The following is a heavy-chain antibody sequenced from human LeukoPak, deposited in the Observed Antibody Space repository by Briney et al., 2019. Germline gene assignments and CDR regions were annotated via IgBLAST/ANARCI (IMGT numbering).Heavy chain of an antibody. CDR2: IIPIFGTA. Sequence: ASVKVSCKASGGTFGSYAISWVRQAPGQGLEWMGGIIPIFGTANYAQKFQGRVTITTDESTSTAYMELSSLRSEDTAVYYCARGYYYDSSGYLGFDYWGQGTLVTVSS. CDR3: ARGYYYDSSGYLGFDY. J-gene: IGHJ4*02. D-gene: IGHD3-22*01. V-gene: IGHV1-69*05. CDR1: GGTFGSYA.